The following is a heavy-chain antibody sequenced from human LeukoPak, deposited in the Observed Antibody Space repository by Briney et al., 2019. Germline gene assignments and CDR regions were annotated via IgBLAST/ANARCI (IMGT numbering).Heavy chain of an antibody. CDR2: ISGSGGST. CDR3: AKDRVEQASYYGPGSYRTRLYYFDY. CDR1: GFTFSSYA. Sequence: GGSLRLSCAASGFTFSSYAMSWVRQAPGKGLEWVSAISGSGGSTYYADSVKGRFTISRDNSKNTLHLQMNSLRAEDTAVYYCAKDRVEQASYYGPGSYRTRLYYFDYWGQGTLVTVSS. J-gene: IGHJ4*02. V-gene: IGHV3-23*01. D-gene: IGHD3-10*01.